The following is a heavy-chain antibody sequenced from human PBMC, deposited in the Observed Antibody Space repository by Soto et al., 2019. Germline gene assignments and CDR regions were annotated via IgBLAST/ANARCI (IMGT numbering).Heavy chain of an antibody. J-gene: IGHJ4*02. V-gene: IGHV1-18*01. CDR3: ASNPIKYSCGCDYFFDY. Sequence: ASVKVSCKASGYTFTSYGISWVRQAPGQGLEWKGWISAYNGNTNYAQKLQGRVTMTTDTSTSTAYMELRSLRSDATAVYYYASNPIKYSCGCDYFFDYWGQGTLVTVSS. CDR1: GYTFTSYG. D-gene: IGHD5-18*01. CDR2: ISAYNGNT.